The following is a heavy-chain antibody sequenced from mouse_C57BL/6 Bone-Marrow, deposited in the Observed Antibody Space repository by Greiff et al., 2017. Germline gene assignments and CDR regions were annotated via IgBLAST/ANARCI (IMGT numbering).Heavy chain of an antibody. CDR3: TTESLITTDY. CDR1: GFNIKDDY. V-gene: IGHV14-4*01. D-gene: IGHD1-1*01. Sequence: VQLQQSGAELVRPGASVKLSCTASGFNIKDDYMHWVKQRPEQGLEWIGWIDPENGDTAYASKFQGKATLTADTSSNTAYLQLISRTTEDTAVYYCTTESLITTDYWGQGTTLTVSS. J-gene: IGHJ2*01. CDR2: IDPENGDT.